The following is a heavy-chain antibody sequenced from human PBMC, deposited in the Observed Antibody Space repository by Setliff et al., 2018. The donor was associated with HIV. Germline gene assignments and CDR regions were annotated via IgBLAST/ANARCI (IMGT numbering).Heavy chain of an antibody. D-gene: IGHD2-15*01. Sequence: PGGSLRLSCAASGLTFSRSAMHWVRQAPGKGLEWVAVTSYDGRNKYYADSVKVRFTISRDNSKNTVFLQMNSLRAEDTAVYFCAKHHYCSGSSCSYDFWGRGTLVTVSS. CDR1: GLTFSRSA. CDR2: TSYDGRNK. CDR3: AKHHYCSGSSCSYDF. J-gene: IGHJ4*02. V-gene: IGHV3-30*07.